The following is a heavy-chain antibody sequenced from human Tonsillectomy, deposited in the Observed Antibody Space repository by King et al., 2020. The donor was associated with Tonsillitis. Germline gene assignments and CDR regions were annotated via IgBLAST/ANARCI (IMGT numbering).Heavy chain of an antibody. CDR3: ASLATQGYDFWSGYLDY. CDR1: GFTFSSYW. Sequence: VQLVESGGGLVQPGGSLRLSCAASGFTFSSYWMSWVRQAPGKGLEWVANIKQDGSEKYYVDSLKGRFTISRDNAKNSLYLQMNSLRAEDTAGYYCASLATQGYDFWSGYLDYWGQGTLVTVSS. CDR2: IKQDGSEK. J-gene: IGHJ4*02. D-gene: IGHD3-3*01. V-gene: IGHV3-7*01.